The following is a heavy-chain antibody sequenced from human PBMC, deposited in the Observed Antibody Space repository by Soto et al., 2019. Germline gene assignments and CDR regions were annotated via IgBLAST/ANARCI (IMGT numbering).Heavy chain of an antibody. CDR1: GFNFSDAW. J-gene: IGHJ4*02. Sequence: QLVESGGDLVTPGESLRLSCVASGFNFSDAWMTWVRQAPGKGLEWVGRIKDRDYGGTADYAASVKGRFTMSRDDSTNMLFLQMNSLKMEDTAVYYCTTTDYWGQGTQVTVAS. CDR2: IKDRDYGGTA. V-gene: IGHV3-15*01. CDR3: TTTDY.